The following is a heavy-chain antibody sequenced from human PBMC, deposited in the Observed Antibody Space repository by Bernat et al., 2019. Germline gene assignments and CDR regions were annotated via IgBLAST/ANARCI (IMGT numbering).Heavy chain of an antibody. CDR3: ALRGGATFDY. D-gene: IGHD3-16*01. V-gene: IGHV3-43*02. Sequence: EVQLVESGGGVVQPGGSLRLSCAASGFTFDDYAMHWVRQAPGKGLEWVSLISGDGGSTDYADPVKGRFTISRDNSKNSLYLQMNSLRTEDTALYYCALRGGATFDYWGQGTLVTVSS. J-gene: IGHJ4*02. CDR2: ISGDGGST. CDR1: GFTFDDYA.